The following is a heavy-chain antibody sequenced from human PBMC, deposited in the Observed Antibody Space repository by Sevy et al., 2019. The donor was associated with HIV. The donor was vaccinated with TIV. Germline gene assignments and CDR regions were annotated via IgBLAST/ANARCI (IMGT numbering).Heavy chain of an antibody. J-gene: IGHJ4*02. D-gene: IGHD7-27*01. Sequence: GGSLRLSCVASGFTFSTYAMHWVRQAPGKGLECVAIVSSDGSEINYADSVKGRFTISRDNSRNTLYLQMNSLRTEDTALYYCARDQLGSIDYWGQGTLVTVSS. CDR3: ARDQLGSIDY. CDR1: GFTFSTYA. CDR2: VSSDGSEI. V-gene: IGHV3-30-3*01.